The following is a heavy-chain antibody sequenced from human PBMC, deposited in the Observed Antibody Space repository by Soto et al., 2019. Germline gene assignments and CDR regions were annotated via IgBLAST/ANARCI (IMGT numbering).Heavy chain of an antibody. J-gene: IGHJ5*02. Sequence: SVKVSCEASGGTFSSYAISWVRQAPGQGLEWMGGIIPIFGTANYAQKFQGRVTITADESTSTAYMELSSLRSEDTAVYYCARGSGERRGWFDPWGQGTLVTVSS. D-gene: IGHD1-1*01. CDR1: GGTFSSYA. V-gene: IGHV1-69*13. CDR2: IIPIFGTA. CDR3: ARGSGERRGWFDP.